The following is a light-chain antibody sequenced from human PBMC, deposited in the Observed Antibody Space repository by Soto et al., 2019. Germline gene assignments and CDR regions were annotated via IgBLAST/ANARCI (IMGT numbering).Light chain of an antibody. J-gene: IGKJ1*01. Sequence: EIVLTQSPATLSVSPVERGPLXMRASQSVGSTYLAWYQQKPGQAPRLLIYGASNRATGIPDRFSGSGSGTDFTLTISRLEPEDFAVYYCQQYGSSGTFGQGTKVDIK. CDR2: GAS. CDR3: QQYGSSGT. CDR1: QSVGSTY. V-gene: IGKV3-20*01.